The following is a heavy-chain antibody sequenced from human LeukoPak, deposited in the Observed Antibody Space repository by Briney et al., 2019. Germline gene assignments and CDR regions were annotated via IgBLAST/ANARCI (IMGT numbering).Heavy chain of an antibody. CDR3: ARNEWQAYYFDY. J-gene: IGHJ4*02. D-gene: IGHD1-1*01. V-gene: IGHV3-9*01. Sequence: GGSLRLSCAASGFTFDDYTMHWVRQAPGKGLEWVSGISWNSGILGYADSVKGRFTISRDNAKNSLYLQMSSLTADDTALYHCARNEWQAYYFDYWGQGTLVTVSS. CDR1: GFTFDDYT. CDR2: ISWNSGIL.